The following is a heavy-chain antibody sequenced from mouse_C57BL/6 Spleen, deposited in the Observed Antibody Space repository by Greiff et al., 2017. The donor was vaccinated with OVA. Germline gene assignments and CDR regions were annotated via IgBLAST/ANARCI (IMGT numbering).Heavy chain of an antibody. V-gene: IGHV1-55*01. CDR2: IYPGSGST. CDR3: ARNDGYYRYYFDY. CDR1: GYTFTSYW. D-gene: IGHD2-3*01. Sequence: QVQLQQPGAELVKPGASVKMSCKASGYTFTSYWITWVKQRPGQGLEWIGDIYPGSGSTNYNEKFKSKATLTVDTSSSTAYMQLSSLTSEDSADYYCARNDGYYRYYFDYWGQGTTLTVSS. J-gene: IGHJ2*01.